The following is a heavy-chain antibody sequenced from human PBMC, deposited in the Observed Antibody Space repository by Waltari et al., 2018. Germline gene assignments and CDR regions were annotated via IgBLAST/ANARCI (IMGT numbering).Heavy chain of an antibody. CDR1: GIRFSCYA. J-gene: IGHJ6*02. CDR3: TRDEGFYYYYGLDV. Sequence: QLQLGESGGGVVPPGGSLGLSCLGSGIRFSCYALPWVRQSPGRGLEWVAVISYDGTQKYFADSVRGRFTISRDNSKNIFYLQMDSLRNDDTGVYYCTRDEGFYYYYGLDVWGQGTTVNVSS. V-gene: IGHV3-30-3*01. CDR2: ISYDGTQK.